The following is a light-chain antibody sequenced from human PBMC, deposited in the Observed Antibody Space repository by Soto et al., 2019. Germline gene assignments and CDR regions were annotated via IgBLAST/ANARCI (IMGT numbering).Light chain of an antibody. CDR1: QSVSSSY. V-gene: IGKV3-20*01. CDR2: GAS. Sequence: EIVLTQSPGTLSLSPGEGATLSCRASQSVSSSYLAWYQQKPGQAPRLLIYGASSRATGIPDRFSGSGSGKDFTLTISRLEPEDFAVYYCQQYGSSPRGTFGQGTKLAIK. CDR3: QQYGSSPRGT. J-gene: IGKJ1*01.